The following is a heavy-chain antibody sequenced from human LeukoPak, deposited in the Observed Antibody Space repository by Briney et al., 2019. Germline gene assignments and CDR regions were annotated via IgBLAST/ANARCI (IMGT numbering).Heavy chain of an antibody. Sequence: SETLSLTCTVSGYSISNGYYWGWIRQPPGKGLEWVGSIYHRGSTYYNPSLRSRVTISVDTSKNQFSLKLSSVTAADTAVYYCARLKQKSKAFDYWGQGTLVTVSS. CDR2: IYHRGST. CDR3: ARLKQKSKAFDY. V-gene: IGHV4-38-2*02. CDR1: GYSISNGYY. D-gene: IGHD6-6*01. J-gene: IGHJ4*02.